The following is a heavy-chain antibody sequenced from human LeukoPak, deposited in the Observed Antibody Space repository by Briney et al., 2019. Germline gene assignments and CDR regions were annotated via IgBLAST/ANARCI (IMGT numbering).Heavy chain of an antibody. CDR3: ASIVEVPAAMGWGYYYYMDV. CDR1: GGSISSYY. CDR2: IYTSGST. Sequence: NPSETLSLTCTVSGGSISSYYWSWIRQPAGKGLEWIGRIYTSGSTNYNPSLKSRVTMSVDTSKNQFSLKLSSVSAADTAVYYSASIVEVPAAMGWGYYYYMDVWGKGNTVTVSS. D-gene: IGHD2-2*01. J-gene: IGHJ6*03. V-gene: IGHV4-4*07.